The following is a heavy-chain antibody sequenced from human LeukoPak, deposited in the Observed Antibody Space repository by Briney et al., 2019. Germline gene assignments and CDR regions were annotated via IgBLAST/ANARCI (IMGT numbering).Heavy chain of an antibody. J-gene: IGHJ3*02. CDR2: ISIGSHFT. CDR3: ARDNDRDSGRAFDI. V-gene: IGHV3-11*06. Sequence: GGSLRLSCVASGFTFGDYYMSWIRQAPGKGLEWVSYISIGSHFTKYADAVKGRFTISRDDAKNSLYLQMNDLRAEDTAVYFCARDNDRDSGRAFDIWGQGTMVSLF. D-gene: IGHD4-17*01. CDR1: GFTFGDYY.